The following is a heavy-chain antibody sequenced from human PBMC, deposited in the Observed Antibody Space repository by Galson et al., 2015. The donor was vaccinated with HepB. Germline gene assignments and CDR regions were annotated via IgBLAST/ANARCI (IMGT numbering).Heavy chain of an antibody. D-gene: IGHD3-10*01. V-gene: IGHV1-69*13. CDR3: ARGPFFGELTQILVLQH. Sequence: SVKVSCKASGDIFSNFAISWVRQAPGQGLEWMGGIIPLFGKANYAQKFQGRLTVTADESTTTAYMELSSLRSDDTAVYYCARGPFFGELTQILVLQHWGQGTLVTVSS. J-gene: IGHJ1*01. CDR1: GDIFSNFA. CDR2: IIPLFGKA.